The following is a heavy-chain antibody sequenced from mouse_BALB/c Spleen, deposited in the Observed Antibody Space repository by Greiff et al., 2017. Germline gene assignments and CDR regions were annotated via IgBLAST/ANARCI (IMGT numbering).Heavy chain of an antibody. D-gene: IGHD1-2*01. J-gene: IGHJ4*01. CDR3: AGDDYGPHYYAMDY. CDR1: GFSLTGYG. CDR2: IWSDGST. V-gene: IGHV2-6-7*01. Sequence: QVQLKESGPGLVAPSQSLSITCTVSGFSLTGYGVNWVRQPPGKGLEWLGMIWSDGSTDYYSALKSRLSISKDNSKSQVFLKMNSLQTDDTARYYCAGDDYGPHYYAMDYWGQGTSVTVSS.